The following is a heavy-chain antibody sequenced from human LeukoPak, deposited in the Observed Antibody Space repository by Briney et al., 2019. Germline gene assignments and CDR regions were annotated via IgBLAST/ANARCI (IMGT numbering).Heavy chain of an antibody. V-gene: IGHV3-21*01. CDR3: VRDHDGNSGAFNF. CDR1: GFTFSTYN. J-gene: IGHJ3*01. D-gene: IGHD4-23*01. CDR2: ISSGSSHI. Sequence: GGSLRLSCAASGFTFSTYNLNWVRKAPGTGLEWVSSISSGSSHINYADSVKGRSPISRDNTKKSLYLQRNGLRADDTAVYYCVRDHDGNSGAFNFWGQGTMVTVSS.